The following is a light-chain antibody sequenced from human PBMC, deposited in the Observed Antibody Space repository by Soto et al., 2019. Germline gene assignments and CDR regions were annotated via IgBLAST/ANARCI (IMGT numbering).Light chain of an antibody. CDR1: QTIRTY. V-gene: IGKV1-39*01. CDR3: QQSYSTPQT. Sequence: DIQMTQSPSSLSASVGDRVTITCRASQTIRTYFNWYQKKPGKAPKLLIYTTSTLHSAVPPRFSGSGSGTECTLTISSLQPEDSASYFCQQSYSTPQTFGQGTTVEVK. J-gene: IGKJ1*01. CDR2: TTS.